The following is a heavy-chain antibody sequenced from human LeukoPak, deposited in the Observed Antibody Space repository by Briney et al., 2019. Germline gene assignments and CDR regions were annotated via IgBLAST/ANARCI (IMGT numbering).Heavy chain of an antibody. D-gene: IGHD3-16*01. CDR2: ISGSGGST. J-gene: IGHJ4*02. CDR3: ASIMITFGGPSPPPDY. Sequence: GGSLRLSCAASGFTLSSYGMSWVRQAPGKGLEWVSAISGSGGSTYYADSVKGRFTISRDNSKNTLYLQMNSLRAEDTAVYYCASIMITFGGPSPPPDYWGQGTLVTVSS. CDR1: GFTLSSYG. V-gene: IGHV3-23*01.